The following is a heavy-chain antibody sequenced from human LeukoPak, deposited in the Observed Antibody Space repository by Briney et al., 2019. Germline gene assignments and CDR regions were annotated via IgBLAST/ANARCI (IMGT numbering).Heavy chain of an antibody. CDR2: ISCDGSNK. J-gene: IGHJ4*02. V-gene: IGHV3-30*01. D-gene: IGHD3-3*01. CDR3: ARDPQYYDFWSGYFIY. CDR1: GFTFSSYA. Sequence: GGSLRLSCAASGFTFSSYAMHWVRQAPGKGLEWVAVISCDGSNKYYADSVKGRFTISRDNSKNTLYLQVNSLRAEDTAVYYCARDPQYYDFWSGYFIYWGQGTLVTVSS.